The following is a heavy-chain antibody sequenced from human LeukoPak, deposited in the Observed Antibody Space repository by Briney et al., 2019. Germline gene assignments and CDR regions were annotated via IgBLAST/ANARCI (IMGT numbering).Heavy chain of an antibody. Sequence: PGGSLRLSCAASGFTFSDAWMSWVRQAPGKGLEWVGCIKSKIDGGTTDYAAPVKGRFTISRDDPKNTLYLQMNSLKTEDTAVYYCSTLTTNDYWGQGTLVTVSS. V-gene: IGHV3-15*01. CDR1: GFTFSDAW. CDR2: IKSKIDGGTT. J-gene: IGHJ4*02. D-gene: IGHD3-9*01. CDR3: STLTTNDY.